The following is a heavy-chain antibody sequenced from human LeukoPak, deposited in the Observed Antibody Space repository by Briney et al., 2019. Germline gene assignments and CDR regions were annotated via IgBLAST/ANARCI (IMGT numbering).Heavy chain of an antibody. CDR1: GGSFSGYY. Sequence: PSETLSLTCAVYGGSFSGYYCSWIRQPPGKGLEWIGEINHSGSTNYNPSLKSRVTISVDTSKNQFSLKLSSVTAADTAVYYCARGWYYFDYWGQGTLVTVSS. D-gene: IGHD2-8*02. V-gene: IGHV4-34*01. J-gene: IGHJ4*02. CDR2: INHSGST. CDR3: ARGWYYFDY.